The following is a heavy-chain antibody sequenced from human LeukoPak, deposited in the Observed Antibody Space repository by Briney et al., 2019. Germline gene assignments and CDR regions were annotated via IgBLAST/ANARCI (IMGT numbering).Heavy chain of an antibody. V-gene: IGHV4-39*01. CDR1: GGSISSSSYY. D-gene: IGHD5-12*01. Sequence: SETLSLTCTVSGGSISSSSYYWGWIRQPPGKGREWIGSIYYSGSTYYNPSLKSRVTISVDTSKNQFSLKLSSVTAADTAVYYCAREDSGYGTWGQGTLVTVSS. J-gene: IGHJ5*02. CDR2: IYYSGST. CDR3: AREDSGYGT.